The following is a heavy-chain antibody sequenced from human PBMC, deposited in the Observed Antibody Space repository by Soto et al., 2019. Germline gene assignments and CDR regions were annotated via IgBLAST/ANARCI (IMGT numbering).Heavy chain of an antibody. V-gene: IGHV4-31*03. J-gene: IGHJ5*02. D-gene: IGHD3-16*01. CDR1: RGSINSGGYY. Sequence: QVQLQESGPGLLKPSQTLSLICTVSRGSINSGGYYWHWIRQHPGKGLEWIGYVFHSGSTYYNPSLRRRVTTSMDTSKNQFSLNLSSVTAADTAIYYCARGGGEDNYFGPWGQGTLVTVSS. CDR3: ARGGGEDNYFGP. CDR2: VFHSGST.